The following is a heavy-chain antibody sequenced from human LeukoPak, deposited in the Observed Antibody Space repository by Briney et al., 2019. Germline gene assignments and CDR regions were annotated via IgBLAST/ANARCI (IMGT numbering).Heavy chain of an antibody. D-gene: IGHD4-23*01. CDR2: ISHDGSHK. V-gene: IGHV3-30*04. CDR1: GFTLSRFS. CDR3: ARDPNRLADYGGDYFDH. Sequence: GGSLRLSCVPSGFTLSRFSMHWVRQAPGNGLGWVAVISHDGSHKSYAHSVRGRFTISRDNSKNTLSLQMNTLRPEDTALFYCARDPNRLADYGGDYFDHWGQGTLVTVSS. J-gene: IGHJ4*02.